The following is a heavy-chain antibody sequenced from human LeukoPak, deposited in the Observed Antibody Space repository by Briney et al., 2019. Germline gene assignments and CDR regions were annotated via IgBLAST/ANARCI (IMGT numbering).Heavy chain of an antibody. CDR2: ISSGSTYK. V-gene: IGHV3-21*01. CDR1: GFTFSDYS. D-gene: IGHD6-19*01. Sequence: GGSLRFSCAASGFTFSDYSMHWVRQAPGKGLEWVSSISSGSTYKYSADSVKGRFTISRDNAKNSLFLQMNSLRAEDSAVYYCTRGPTLIGVAGTWPLDYWGQGTLVTVSS. CDR3: TRGPTLIGVAGTWPLDY. J-gene: IGHJ4*02.